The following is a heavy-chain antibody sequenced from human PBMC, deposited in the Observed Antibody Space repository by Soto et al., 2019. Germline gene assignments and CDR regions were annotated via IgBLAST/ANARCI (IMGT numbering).Heavy chain of an antibody. CDR2: ISESGGST. D-gene: IGHD6-13*01. Sequence: GGSLRISFAAPGFSFCDYAMSWVPQAPGKGLEWVSVISESGGSTHYADSVRGRFTVSRDNSKNSLSLRMNSLRDEDTAVYFCAKRSPYSSGWYSPIFDYWGQGALVTVS. V-gene: IGHV3-23*01. CDR3: AKRSPYSSGWYSPIFDY. CDR1: GFSFCDYA. J-gene: IGHJ4*02.